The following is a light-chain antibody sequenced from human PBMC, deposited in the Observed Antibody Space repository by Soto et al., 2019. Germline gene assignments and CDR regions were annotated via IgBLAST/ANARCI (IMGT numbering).Light chain of an antibody. V-gene: IGKV3-15*01. CDR2: GAS. CDR1: ESLSTY. Sequence: EIVMTQSPATLSVSPGERVTLSCRASESLSTYLAWYQQKPGQAPRRLIYGASTKATGIPARFSGSGSATDFTLTISSLQSEDFAVYYCQSYNDLPFTFGQGTKLEI. J-gene: IGKJ2*01. CDR3: QSYNDLPFT.